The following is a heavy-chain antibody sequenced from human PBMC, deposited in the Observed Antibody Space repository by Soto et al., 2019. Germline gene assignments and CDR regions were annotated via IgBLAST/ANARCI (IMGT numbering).Heavy chain of an antibody. D-gene: IGHD6-13*01. CDR3: ARGIAAAGIRYNWFDP. Sequence: QVQLQQWGAGLLKPSETLSLTCAVYGGSFSGYYWSWIRQPPGKGLEWIGEINHSGSTNYNPSLKGRVTISVDTSKNQFSLKLSSVTAADTAVYYCARGIAAAGIRYNWFDPWGQGTLVTVSS. CDR1: GGSFSGYY. V-gene: IGHV4-34*01. J-gene: IGHJ5*02. CDR2: INHSGST.